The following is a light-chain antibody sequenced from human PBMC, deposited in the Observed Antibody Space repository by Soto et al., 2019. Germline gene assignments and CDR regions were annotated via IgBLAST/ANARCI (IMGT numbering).Light chain of an antibody. Sequence: IALTQFPGTLSLSPGERATLSCRASQAVASRYLAWYQQRPGQPPRLLIYDAVNRDTGIPERFSGSGIGTDFTLTISRLEPEDFAVYHCHQYGTSPPTFGGGTKVEI. CDR2: DAV. CDR3: HQYGTSPPT. CDR1: QAVASRY. V-gene: IGKV3-20*01. J-gene: IGKJ4*01.